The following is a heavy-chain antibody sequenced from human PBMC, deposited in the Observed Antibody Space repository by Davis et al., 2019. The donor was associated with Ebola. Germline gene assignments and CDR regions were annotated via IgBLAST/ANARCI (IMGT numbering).Heavy chain of an antibody. D-gene: IGHD3-22*01. J-gene: IGHJ4*02. V-gene: IGHV1-69*04. CDR1: GYTFSSYA. CDR2: IIPILGIA. Sequence: SVKVSCKASGYTFSSYAISWVRQAPGQGLEWMGRIIPILGIANYAQKFQGRVTITADKSTSTAYMELSSLRSEDTAVYYCAKDQYYYDSSGYYTGIDYWGQGTLVTVSS. CDR3: AKDQYYYDSSGYYTGIDY.